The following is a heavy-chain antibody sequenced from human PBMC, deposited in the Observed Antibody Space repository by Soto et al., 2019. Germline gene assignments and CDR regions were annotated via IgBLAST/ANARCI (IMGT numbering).Heavy chain of an antibody. CDR1: GFTFSSYA. CDR2: IGGSGGNT. V-gene: IGHV3-23*01. J-gene: IGHJ6*02. Sequence: EVRLLESGEGLVQPGGSLKLSCAASGFTFSSYAMSWVRHAPGKGLEWVSSIGGSGGNTYYADSVKGRFTISRDNSKNTLFLQMNRLRAEDTAEYYCARVVRYFDTPYGMDVWGHGTTVTVSS. CDR3: ARVVRYFDTPYGMDV. D-gene: IGHD3-9*01.